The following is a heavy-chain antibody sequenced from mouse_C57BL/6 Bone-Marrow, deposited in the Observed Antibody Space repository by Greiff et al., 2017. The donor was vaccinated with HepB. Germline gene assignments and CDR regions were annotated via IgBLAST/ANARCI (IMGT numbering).Heavy chain of an antibody. V-gene: IGHV1-81*01. CDR1: GYTFTSYG. Sequence: VMLVESGAELARPGASVKLSCKASGYTFTSYGISWVKQRTGQGLEWIGEIYPRSGNTYYNEKFKGKATLTADKSSSTAYMELRSLTSEDSAVYFCARGYYGARFAYWGQGTRVTVSA. CDR3: ARGYYGARFAY. J-gene: IGHJ3*01. D-gene: IGHD1-1*01. CDR2: IYPRSGNT.